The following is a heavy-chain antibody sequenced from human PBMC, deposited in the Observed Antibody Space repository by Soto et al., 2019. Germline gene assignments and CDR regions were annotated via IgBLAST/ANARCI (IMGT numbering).Heavy chain of an antibody. CDR1: GYSFTSYW. CDR2: IDPSDSYT. V-gene: IGHV5-10-1*01. J-gene: IGHJ4*02. Sequence: GESLKISCKGSGYSFTSYWISWVRQMPGKGLEWMGRIDPSDSYTNYSPSFQGHVTISADKSITTAYLQWSSLKASDTAMYYCARHVMGARRWVHEPLWGQGTLVTVSS. D-gene: IGHD1-26*01. CDR3: ARHVMGARRWVHEPL.